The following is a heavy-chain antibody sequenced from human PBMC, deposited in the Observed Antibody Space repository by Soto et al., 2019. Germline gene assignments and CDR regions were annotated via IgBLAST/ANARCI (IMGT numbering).Heavy chain of an antibody. V-gene: IGHV1-8*01. CDR1: GYTFTSYD. D-gene: IGHD2-15*01. CDR2: MNPNSGNT. J-gene: IGHJ6*03. Sequence: ASVKVSCKASGYTFTSYDINWVRQATGQGLEWMGWMNPNSGNTGYAQKFQGRVTMTRNTSIRTAYMELSSLRSEDTAVYYCARGLFRVVVAANHYYYYYMDVWGKGTTVTVSS. CDR3: ARGLFRVVVAANHYYYYYMDV.